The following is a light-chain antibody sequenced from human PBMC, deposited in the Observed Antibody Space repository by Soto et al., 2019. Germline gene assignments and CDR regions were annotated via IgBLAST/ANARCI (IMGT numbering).Light chain of an antibody. J-gene: IGLJ3*02. Sequence: QSVLTQSSSASASLVSSVKLTCTLSSGHSSYIIAWHQQQPGKAPRYLMKLEGSGSYNKGSGVPDRFSGSSSGADRYLTIANLQFEDEADYYCETWDSNIHWVFGGGTKDTVL. CDR3: ETWDSNIHWV. CDR2: LEGSGSY. V-gene: IGLV4-60*02. CDR1: SGHSSYI.